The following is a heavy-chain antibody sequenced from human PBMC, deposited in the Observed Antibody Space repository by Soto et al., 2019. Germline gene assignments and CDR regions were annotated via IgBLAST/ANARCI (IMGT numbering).Heavy chain of an antibody. V-gene: IGHV3-23*01. CDR3: ARDSITLIRGVPSDSYYYMDV. D-gene: IGHD3-10*01. CDR2: ISGSGGST. CDR1: GFTFSSYA. J-gene: IGHJ6*03. Sequence: GGSLRLSCAASGFTFSSYAMSWVRQAPGKGLEWVSAISGSGGSTYYADSVKGRFTISRDNSKNTLYLQMNSLRAEDTAVYFCARDSITLIRGVPSDSYYYMDVWGKGTTVTVSS.